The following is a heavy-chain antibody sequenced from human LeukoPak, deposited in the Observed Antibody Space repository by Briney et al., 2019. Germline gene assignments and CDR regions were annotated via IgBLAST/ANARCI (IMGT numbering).Heavy chain of an antibody. CDR1: GGSISSYY. CDR3: ARIVVVPAAIGNYYYYMDV. V-gene: IGHV4-4*07. Sequence: SETLSLTCTVSGGSISSYYWSWIRQPAGKGLEWIGRIYTGGSTNYNPSLKSRVTMSVDTSKNQFSLKLSSVTAADTAVYYCARIVVVPAAIGNYYYYMDVWGKGTTVTVSS. D-gene: IGHD2-2*02. CDR2: IYTGGST. J-gene: IGHJ6*03.